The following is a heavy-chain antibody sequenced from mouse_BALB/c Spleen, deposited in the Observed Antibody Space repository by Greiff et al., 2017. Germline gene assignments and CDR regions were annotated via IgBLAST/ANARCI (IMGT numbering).Heavy chain of an antibody. Sequence: QVQLKQSGPGLVQPSQSLSITCTVSGFSLTSYGVHWVRQSPGQGLEWLGVIWSGGSTDYNAAFISRLSISNDNSKSQVFFKMNSLQANDTAIYYCARREDGYYHYAMDYWGQGTSVTVSS. CDR2: IWSGGST. J-gene: IGHJ4*01. CDR3: ARREDGYYHYAMDY. D-gene: IGHD2-3*01. CDR1: GFSLTSYG. V-gene: IGHV2-2*02.